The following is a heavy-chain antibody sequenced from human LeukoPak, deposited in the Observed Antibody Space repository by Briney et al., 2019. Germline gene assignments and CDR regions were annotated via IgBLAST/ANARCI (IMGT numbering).Heavy chain of an antibody. Sequence: KTGGSLRLSCAASGFTFSDYYMSWIRQAPGKGLEWVSYISSSGSTIYYADSVKGRFTNSRDNAKNSLYLQMNSLRAEDTAVYYCARYCGGGCFRALDIWGQGTMVTVSS. CDR3: ARYCGGGCFRALDI. D-gene: IGHD2-21*02. V-gene: IGHV3-11*01. CDR2: ISSSGSTI. CDR1: GFTFSDYY. J-gene: IGHJ3*02.